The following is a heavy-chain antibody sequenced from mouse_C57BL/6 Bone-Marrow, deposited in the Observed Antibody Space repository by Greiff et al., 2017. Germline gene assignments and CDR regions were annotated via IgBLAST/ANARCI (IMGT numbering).Heavy chain of an antibody. J-gene: IGHJ1*03. CDR3: ARDYGRGYWYFDV. CDR2: IYPGDGDT. CDR1: GYAFSSSW. V-gene: IGHV1-82*01. D-gene: IGHD1-1*01. Sequence: QVQLQQSGPELVKPGASVKISCKASGYAFSSSWMNWVKQRPGKGLEWIGRIYPGDGDTNYNGKFKGKATLTADKPSSTAYMQLSSLTSEDSAVYFCARDYGRGYWYFDVWGTGTTVTVSS.